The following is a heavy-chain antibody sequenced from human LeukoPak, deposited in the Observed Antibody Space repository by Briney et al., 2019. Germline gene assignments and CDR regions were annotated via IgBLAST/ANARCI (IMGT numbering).Heavy chain of an antibody. V-gene: IGHV3-23*01. CDR3: AKDGAAADFYNYYGMDV. CDR1: GFTFSNFA. J-gene: IGHJ6*02. D-gene: IGHD6-13*01. Sequence: GGSLRLSCAASGFTFSNFAMNWVSQAPGKGLEWVSAISGGGDNAYYADSVKGRFTISRDNSKNMLHLQMNSLRAEDTAAYYCAKDGAAADFYNYYGMDVWGQGTTVTVSS. CDR2: ISGGGDNA.